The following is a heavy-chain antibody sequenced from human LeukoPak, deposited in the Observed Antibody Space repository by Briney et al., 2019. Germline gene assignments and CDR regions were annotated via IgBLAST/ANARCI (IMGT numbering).Heavy chain of an antibody. CDR3: ARGPYCGGDCYSHLDY. J-gene: IGHJ4*02. CDR1: GGSFSGYY. V-gene: IGHV4-34*01. CDR2: INHSGST. D-gene: IGHD2-21*02. Sequence: SETLSLTCAVYGGSFSGYYWSWIRQPPGKGLEWIGEINHSGSTNYNPSLKSRVTISVDTSKNQFSLKLSSVTAADSAVYYCARGPYCGGDCYSHLDYWGQGTLVTVSS.